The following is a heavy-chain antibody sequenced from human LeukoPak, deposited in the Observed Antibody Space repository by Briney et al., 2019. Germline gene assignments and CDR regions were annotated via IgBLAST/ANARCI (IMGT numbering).Heavy chain of an antibody. CDR1: GASISSGGYD. J-gene: IGHJ4*02. V-gene: IGHV4-30-2*01. CDR2: MYRSGSI. CDR3: ASVTLYVRYGLVGLEY. D-gene: IGHD1-26*01. Sequence: SETLSLACTVAGASISSGGYDWSWIRQPPGKGLEWIGYMYRSGSIYYNPSLKCRVTISVGASKTQYSLKLCSETAVDTAVYSCASVTLYVRYGLVGLEYWGQGTLVTVSS.